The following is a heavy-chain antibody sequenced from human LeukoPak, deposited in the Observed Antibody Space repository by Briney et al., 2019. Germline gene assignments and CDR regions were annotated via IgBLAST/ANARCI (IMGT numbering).Heavy chain of an antibody. J-gene: IGHJ4*02. CDR2: LSPDGSSS. D-gene: IGHD4-23*01. Sequence: GGSLRLFCAASGFTFSSYGMSWARQAPGKGLEWVSRLSPDGSSSVSADSVKGRFTVSRDNAKNTLYLQMNSLRADDTAVYYCTRSPSLDGGYGGFDYWGQGTLVTVSS. CDR1: GFTFSSYG. V-gene: IGHV3-74*01. CDR3: TRSPSLDGGYGGFDY.